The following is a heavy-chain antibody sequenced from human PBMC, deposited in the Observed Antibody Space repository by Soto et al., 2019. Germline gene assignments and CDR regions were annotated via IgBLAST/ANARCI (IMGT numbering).Heavy chain of an antibody. D-gene: IGHD1-26*01. Sequence: SQTLSLTCAITGDSVSSNSAGWSWVRQSPSRGLEWLGRTYYRSQWYYEYAVSVRGRITINPDTSKNQYSLQLNSVTPEDTAVYFCARGEQYSGRIFDYCGQGTLVTVSS. CDR3: ARGEQYSGRIFDY. J-gene: IGHJ4*01. V-gene: IGHV6-1*01. CDR1: GDSVSSNSAG. CDR2: TYYRSQWYY.